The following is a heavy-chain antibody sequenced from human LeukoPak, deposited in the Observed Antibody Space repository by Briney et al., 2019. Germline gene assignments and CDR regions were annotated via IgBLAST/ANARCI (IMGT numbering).Heavy chain of an antibody. V-gene: IGHV3-23*01. J-gene: IGHJ4*02. Sequence: GGSLRLSCAASGFTFSSYAMSWVRQAPGKGLEWVSAISGSGGSTYYADSVKGRFTISRDNPKNTLYLQMNSLRAEDTAVYYCAKDRGVWGSYRYYFDYWGQGTLVTVSS. CDR2: ISGSGGST. D-gene: IGHD3-16*02. CDR3: AKDRGVWGSYRYYFDY. CDR1: GFTFSSYA.